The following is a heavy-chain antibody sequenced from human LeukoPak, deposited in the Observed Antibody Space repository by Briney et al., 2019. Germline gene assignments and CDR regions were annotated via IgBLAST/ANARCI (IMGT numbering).Heavy chain of an antibody. CDR2: IYYSGST. J-gene: IGHJ4*02. V-gene: IGHV4-31*03. CDR3: ARDQGGYFDY. D-gene: IGHD3-16*01. Sequence: SETLSLTCTVSGGSIRSGGYYWSWIRQHPGKGLEWIGYIYYSGSTYYNPSLKSRVTISVDTSKNQFSLKLSSVTAADTAVYYCARDQGGYFDYWGQGTLVTVSS. CDR1: GGSIRSGGYY.